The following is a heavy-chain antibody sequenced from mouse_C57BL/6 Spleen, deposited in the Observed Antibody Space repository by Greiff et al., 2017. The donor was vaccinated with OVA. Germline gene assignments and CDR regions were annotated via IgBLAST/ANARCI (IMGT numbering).Heavy chain of an antibody. Sequence: VKLMESGPGLVAPSQSLSITCTVSGFSLTSYGVHWVRQPPGKGLEWLVVIWSDGSTTYNSALKSRLSISKDNSKSQVFLKMNSLQTDDTAMYYCARGYYGNYVDAMDYWGQGTSVTVSS. CDR2: IWSDGST. J-gene: IGHJ4*01. V-gene: IGHV2-6*03. CDR1: GFSLTSYG. CDR3: ARGYYGNYVDAMDY. D-gene: IGHD2-1*01.